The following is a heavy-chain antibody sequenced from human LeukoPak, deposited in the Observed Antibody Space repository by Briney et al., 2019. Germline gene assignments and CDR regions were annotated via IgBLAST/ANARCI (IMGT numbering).Heavy chain of an antibody. CDR2: INPNSGGT. V-gene: IGHV1-2*06. Sequence: GASVKVSCKASGYTLTAYDIYWVRQAPGKGLEWMGRINPNSGGTDYAQNFQGRVTMNRDTSISSAYMELSRLRSDDTAVYYCARGYCSGGTCYLVENWLDRWGQGTLVTVSS. CDR3: ARGYCSGGTCYLVENWLDR. J-gene: IGHJ5*02. CDR1: GYTLTAYD. D-gene: IGHD2-15*01.